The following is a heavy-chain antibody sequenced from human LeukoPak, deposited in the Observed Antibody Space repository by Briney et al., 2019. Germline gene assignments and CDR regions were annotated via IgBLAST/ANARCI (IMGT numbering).Heavy chain of an antibody. V-gene: IGHV4-4*07. J-gene: IGHJ5*02. CDR2: IYTSGDT. CDR1: SGSINNNY. CDR3: ARGPLVRGLNCFDP. D-gene: IGHD3-10*01. Sequence: PSETLSLTCTVSSGSINNNYWSWIRQPAGKHLEWIGRIYTSGDTNYNPSLRSRVTMSVDTSKKQVSLKLTSVTAADTAVYYCARGPLVRGLNCFDPWGQGTLVTVSS.